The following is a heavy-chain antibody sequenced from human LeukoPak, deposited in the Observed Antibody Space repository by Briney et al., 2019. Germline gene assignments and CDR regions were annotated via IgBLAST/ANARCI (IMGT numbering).Heavy chain of an antibody. CDR3: ARASYSGYDSARDYYFDY. D-gene: IGHD5-12*01. CDR2: ISSTSNYI. CDR1: GFTFSSYT. V-gene: IGHV3-21*01. J-gene: IGHJ4*02. Sequence: GGSLRLSCEASGFTFSSYTFNWVRQAPGKGLEWLSSISSTSNYIYYADSVKGRLTVSRDNAKNSLYLQMNSLRAGETAVYFCARASYSGYDSARDYYFDYWGQGTLVTVSS.